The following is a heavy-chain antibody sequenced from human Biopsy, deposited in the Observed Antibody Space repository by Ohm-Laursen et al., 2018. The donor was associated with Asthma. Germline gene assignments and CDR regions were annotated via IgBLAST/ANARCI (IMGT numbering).Heavy chain of an antibody. D-gene: IGHD3-9*01. CDR1: GYTFINYA. CDR2: INAGNGNT. CDR3: ARTYYDFLTGQVNDAFAM. V-gene: IGHV1-3*01. J-gene: IGHJ3*02. Sequence: ASVKVSCKASGYTFINYAIHWVRQAPGQRLEWMGGINAGNGNTKYSQKFQGRVTISRDTSASTAYMDLSSLRSEETAVYYCARTYYDFLTGQVNDAFAMWVQGTMVTVSS.